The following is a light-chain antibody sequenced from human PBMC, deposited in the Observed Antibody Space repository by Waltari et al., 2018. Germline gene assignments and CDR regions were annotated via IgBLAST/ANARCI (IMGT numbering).Light chain of an antibody. CDR2: EVS. CDR3: LSYAATVSFG. CDR1: SSDVGNTNH. J-gene: IGLJ2*01. Sequence: QPALTQPASVSGSPGQSITISCPGTSSDVGNTNHVCWYQKHPDKVPKLIIYEVSKRPSGVSDRFSGSKSGNTASLTISGLQAEDEADYYCLSYAATVSFGFGGGTKLTVL. V-gene: IGLV2-23*02.